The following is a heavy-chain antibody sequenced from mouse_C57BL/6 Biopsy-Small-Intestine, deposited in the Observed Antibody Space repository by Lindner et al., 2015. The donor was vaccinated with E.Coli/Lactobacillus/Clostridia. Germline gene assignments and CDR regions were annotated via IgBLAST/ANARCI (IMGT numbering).Heavy chain of an antibody. J-gene: IGHJ2*01. V-gene: IGHV1-31*01. D-gene: IGHD3-2*02. CDR1: LLFTGYY. CDR2: ISPNNGIS. CDR3: ARSEGSSGFFDY. Sequence: QLQESGPELVKPGASVKISCKVFWLLFTGYYMHWVKQSHGNIFDWFGYISPNNGISSYNQRFKGKATLTVDKSSSTAYMEIRSLTSEDSAVYYCARSEGSSGFFDYWGQGTTLTVSS.